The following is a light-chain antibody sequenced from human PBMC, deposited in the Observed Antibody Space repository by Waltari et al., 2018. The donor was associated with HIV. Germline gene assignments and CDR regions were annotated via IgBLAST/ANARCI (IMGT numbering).Light chain of an antibody. CDR3: QSYDSTLNAAVV. Sequence: QSVLTQPPSVSGAPGQRVTLSCTGSSPHLGADYDLPWYHQIPGTAPKLLISGNKNRPSGVPDRFSASKSGTSAALAITGLQPEDEADYFCQSYDSTLNAAVVFGGGTKLTVL. CDR2: GNK. V-gene: IGLV1-40*01. J-gene: IGLJ2*01. CDR1: SPHLGADYD.